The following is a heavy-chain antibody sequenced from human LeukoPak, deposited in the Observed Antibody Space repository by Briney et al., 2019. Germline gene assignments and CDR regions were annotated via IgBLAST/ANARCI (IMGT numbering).Heavy chain of an antibody. V-gene: IGHV3-74*01. CDR1: TFTFSRYW. CDR3: ARDRAAFGVVQVGY. CDR2: INSDGTNT. D-gene: IGHD3-3*01. J-gene: IGHJ4*02. Sequence: LPGGSLRLSCAASTFTFSRYWMHWVRHAPGKGLVWVSRINSDGTNTYYADSVKGRFTISRDNTKNTLYLQMNSLRTEDTAVYYCARDRAAFGVVQVGYWGQGTLATVSS.